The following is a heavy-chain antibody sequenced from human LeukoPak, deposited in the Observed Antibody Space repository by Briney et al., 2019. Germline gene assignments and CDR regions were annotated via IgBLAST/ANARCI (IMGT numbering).Heavy chain of an antibody. J-gene: IGHJ6*03. CDR3: ARAPVTAMVHYYYMDV. CDR1: GGSISSSSYY. CDR2: IYYSGST. V-gene: IGHV4-61*05. Sequence: PSETLSLTCTVSGGSISSSSYYWGWIRQPPGKGLEWIGYIYYSGSTNYNPSLKSRVTISVDTSKNQFSLKLSSVTAADTAVYYCARAPVTAMVHYYYMDVWGKGTTVTVSS. D-gene: IGHD5-18*01.